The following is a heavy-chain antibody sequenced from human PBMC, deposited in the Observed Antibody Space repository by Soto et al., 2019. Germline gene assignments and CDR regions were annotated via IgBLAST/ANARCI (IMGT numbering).Heavy chain of an antibody. Sequence: PGGSLRLSCAASGFTFSSYAMHWVRQAPGKGLEWVAVISYDGSNKYYAHPVKGRFTISRDNSKNTLYLQMNSLRAEDTAVYYCARDWEQQLVSVMDVWGQGTTVTVSS. D-gene: IGHD6-13*01. J-gene: IGHJ6*02. CDR2: ISYDGSNK. V-gene: IGHV3-30-3*01. CDR3: ARDWEQQLVSVMDV. CDR1: GFTFSSYA.